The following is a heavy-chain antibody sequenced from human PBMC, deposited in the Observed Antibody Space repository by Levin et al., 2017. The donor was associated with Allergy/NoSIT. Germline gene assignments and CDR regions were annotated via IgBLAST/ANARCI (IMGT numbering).Heavy chain of an antibody. J-gene: IGHJ4*02. CDR2: IVPMFGMT. V-gene: IGHV1-69*13. CDR3: ATINTAMVTDLVY. Sequence: PSASVKVSCKASGGTFNSFAITWVRQVPGQGLEWMGGIVPMFGMTTYAQKFQGRLTITADASTSTAYMELSGLRSEDTALYYCATINTAMVTDLVYWGQGTLVTVSS. D-gene: IGHD5-18*01. CDR1: GGTFNSFA.